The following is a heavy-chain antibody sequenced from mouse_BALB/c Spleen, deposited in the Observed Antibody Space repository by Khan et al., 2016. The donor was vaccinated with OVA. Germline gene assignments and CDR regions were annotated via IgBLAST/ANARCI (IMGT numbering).Heavy chain of an antibody. CDR3: ARFETTVADY. V-gene: IGHV1-77*01. CDR1: GYTFTDYI. CDR2: IYPGGGTT. Sequence: QVQLQQSGPELVKPGASVKMSCKASGYTFTDYIISWVKQRTGQGLEWLGEIYPGGGTTHYNEKFKGKATLTADKSSNTAYMQLNSLTSEDSAIYFCARFETTVADYWGQGTTLTVSS. J-gene: IGHJ2*01. D-gene: IGHD1-1*01.